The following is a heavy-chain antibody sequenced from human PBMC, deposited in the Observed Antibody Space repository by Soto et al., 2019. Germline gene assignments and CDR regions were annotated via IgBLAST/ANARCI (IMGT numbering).Heavy chain of an antibody. J-gene: IGHJ4*02. D-gene: IGHD2-15*01. CDR3: ARTPDH. Sequence: PSETLSLTSTVSGGSIISYYWSWIRQPPGKGLEWIGYIYDSGSTSYNPSLKSRVPISEYTSKNQFSLKLSSVTAADTAVYYCARTPDHWGQGTLVTVSS. CDR2: IYDSGST. V-gene: IGHV4-59*01. CDR1: GGSIISYY.